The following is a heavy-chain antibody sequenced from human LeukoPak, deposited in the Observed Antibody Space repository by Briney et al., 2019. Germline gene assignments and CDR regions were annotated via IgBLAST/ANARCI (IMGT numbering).Heavy chain of an antibody. CDR1: GFTFSSYG. CDR2: ISYDGSNK. V-gene: IGHV3-30*03. D-gene: IGHD6-19*01. Sequence: GRSLRLSCAASGFTFSSYGMHWVRQAPGKGLEWVAVISYDGSNKYYADSVKGRFTISRDNSKNTLYLQMNSLRAEDTAVYYCARDGGIAVTSAFDIWGQGTMVTVSS. J-gene: IGHJ3*02. CDR3: ARDGGIAVTSAFDI.